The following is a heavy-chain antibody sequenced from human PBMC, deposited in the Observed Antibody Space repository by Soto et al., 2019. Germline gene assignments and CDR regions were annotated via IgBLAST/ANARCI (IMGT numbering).Heavy chain of an antibody. Sequence: VGSVILSCFSSVLTVMGRKDMAWVRHSPGKGPECFSVVYYLYFTYYADSVRCRFTTSIYISRTTVYLQMRDLRPEDTALYFCATWPIREPAYAIWGQRTMVNVSS. CDR1: VLTVMGRKD. CDR3: ATWPIREPAYAI. V-gene: IGHV3-53*01. CDR2: VYYLYFT. J-gene: IGHJ3*02.